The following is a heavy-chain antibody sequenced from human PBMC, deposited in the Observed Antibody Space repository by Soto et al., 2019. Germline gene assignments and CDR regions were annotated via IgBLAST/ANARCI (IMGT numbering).Heavy chain of an antibody. CDR1: GGSISSDY. CDR2: IYYSGST. V-gene: IGHV4-59*01. J-gene: IGHJ5*02. CDR3: ARVTARWFDP. Sequence: SETLSLTCTVSGGSISSDYWSWIRQPPGKGLEWIGYIYYSGSTNYNHSPKSRVTISVDTSKNQFSLNLSSVTAADTAVYDCARVTARWFDPWGQGTLVTVSS. D-gene: IGHD6-6*01.